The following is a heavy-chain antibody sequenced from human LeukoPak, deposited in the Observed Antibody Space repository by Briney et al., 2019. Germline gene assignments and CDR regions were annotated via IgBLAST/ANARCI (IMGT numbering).Heavy chain of an antibody. V-gene: IGHV3-53*01. J-gene: IGHJ4*02. Sequence: GGSLRLSCAASGFTVSSNYMSWVRQAPGKGLEWVSVIYSGGITYYADSVKGRSTISRDNSKNTLYLQMDSLRAEDTAVYYCARDLYGSGSDYWGQGTLVTVSS. CDR1: GFTVSSNY. CDR2: IYSGGIT. D-gene: IGHD3-10*01. CDR3: ARDLYGSGSDY.